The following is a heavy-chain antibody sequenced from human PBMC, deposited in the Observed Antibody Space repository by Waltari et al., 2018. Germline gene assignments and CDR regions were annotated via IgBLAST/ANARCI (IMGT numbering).Heavy chain of an antibody. Sequence: EVQLVESGGGLVQPGRSLSLSCAASGFTFDDYAMHWVRQAPGKGLEWVSGISWNSGSIGYADSVKGRFTISRDNAKNSLYLQMNSLRAEDTALYYCAKDIGRTAVAGTGRDYWGQGTLVTVSS. CDR2: ISWNSGSI. D-gene: IGHD6-19*01. V-gene: IGHV3-9*01. CDR1: GFTFDDYA. CDR3: AKDIGRTAVAGTGRDY. J-gene: IGHJ4*02.